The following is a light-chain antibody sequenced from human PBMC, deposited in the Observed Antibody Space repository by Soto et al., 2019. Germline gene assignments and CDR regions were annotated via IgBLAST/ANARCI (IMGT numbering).Light chain of an antibody. CDR3: QQLNSYLSIT. V-gene: IGKV1-9*01. Sequence: DIQLTQSPSFLSASVGDRVTITCRASQGISSYLARYQQKPGKAPKLLIYAASTLQSGVPPRFSGSGSGTEFTLTISSLQPEDFATYYCQQLNSYLSITFGQGTRLEIK. J-gene: IGKJ5*01. CDR2: AAS. CDR1: QGISSY.